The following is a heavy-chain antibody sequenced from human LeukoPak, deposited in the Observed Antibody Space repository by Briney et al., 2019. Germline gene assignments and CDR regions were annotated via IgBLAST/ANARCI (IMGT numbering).Heavy chain of an antibody. J-gene: IGHJ4*02. D-gene: IGHD2-15*01. CDR3: ARYYCSGGSCHGIFDY. CDR1: GYTFTTNW. V-gene: IGHV5-51*01. CDR2: IYPGDSDT. Sequence: GESLKISCKGSGYTFTTNWIAWVRQMPGKGLEWMGIIYPGDSDTRYSPSFQGQVTISAEKSISTAYLQWSSLKASDTAMYYCARYYCSGGSCHGIFDYWGQGTLVTVSS.